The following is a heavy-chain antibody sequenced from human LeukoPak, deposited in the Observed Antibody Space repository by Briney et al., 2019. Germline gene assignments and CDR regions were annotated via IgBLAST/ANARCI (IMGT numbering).Heavy chain of an antibody. J-gene: IGHJ4*02. CDR2: ISSSGGLT. Sequence: GGPLRLSCAASGFAFSNYEMIWVRQAPGKEPEWVSYISSSGGLTYYADSVKGRFTVSRDNAKDSLFLHMNSLRVEDTAIYYCARDSLHDYGGTGYGYYFDYWGQGTLVTVSS. V-gene: IGHV3-48*03. CDR3: ARDSLHDYGGTGYGYYFDY. CDR1: GFAFSNYE. D-gene: IGHD4/OR15-4a*01.